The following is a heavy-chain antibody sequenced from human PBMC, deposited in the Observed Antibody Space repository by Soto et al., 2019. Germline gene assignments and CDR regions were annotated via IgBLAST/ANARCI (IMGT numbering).Heavy chain of an antibody. CDR3: ARGGAYGDYRSDF. V-gene: IGHV3-74*01. CDR1: GFNFSVYW. D-gene: IGHD4-17*01. CDR2: LNSDGTYA. J-gene: IGHJ4*02. Sequence: TWGSLRLSCAASGFNFSVYWMHWVRQAPGKGLVWVARLNSDGTYASSADSVKGRLTISRDNAKNTLYLQLNSLRAEDTAVYYCARGGAYGDYRSDFWGQGTLVTVSS.